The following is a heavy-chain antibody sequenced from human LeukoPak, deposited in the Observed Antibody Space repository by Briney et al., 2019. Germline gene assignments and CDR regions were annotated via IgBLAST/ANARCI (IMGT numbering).Heavy chain of an antibody. V-gene: IGHV1-2*02. J-gene: IGHJ4*02. Sequence: GASVKVSCKASGYTFTGYYMHWVRQAPGQGLEWVGWINPNSGGTNYAQKFQGRVTMTRDTSISTAYMELSRLRSDDTAVYYCARSNYDILTGYYRGGDFDYWGQGTLVTVSS. CDR1: GYTFTGYY. CDR2: INPNSGGT. CDR3: ARSNYDILTGYYRGGDFDY. D-gene: IGHD3-9*01.